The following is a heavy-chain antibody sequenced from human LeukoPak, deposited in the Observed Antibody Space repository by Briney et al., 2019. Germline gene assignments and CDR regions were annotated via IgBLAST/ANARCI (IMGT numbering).Heavy chain of an antibody. D-gene: IGHD6-13*01. J-gene: IGHJ4*02. Sequence: KPSETLSLTCTVSGGSISSYYWSWIRQPPGKGLEWIGYIYYSGSTNYNPSLKSRVTISVDTSKNQFSLKLSSVTAADTAVYYCARVGYSSSWYYFDYWGQGTLVTVSS. CDR3: ARVGYSSSWYYFDY. V-gene: IGHV4-59*01. CDR2: IYYSGST. CDR1: GGSISSYY.